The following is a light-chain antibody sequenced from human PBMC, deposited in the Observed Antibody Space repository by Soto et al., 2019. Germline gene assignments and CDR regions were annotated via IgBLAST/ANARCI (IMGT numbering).Light chain of an antibody. CDR1: SSDVGGYNY. CDR2: DVS. CDR3: CSYAGSKPWV. Sequence: QSVLTQPRSVSGSPGQSVTISCTGTSSDVGGYNYVSWYQQHPGKAPKLMIYDVSKRPSGVPDRFSGSKSGNTASLTISGLQAEDEADYYCCSYAGSKPWVFGGGTKVTVL. V-gene: IGLV2-11*01. J-gene: IGLJ3*02.